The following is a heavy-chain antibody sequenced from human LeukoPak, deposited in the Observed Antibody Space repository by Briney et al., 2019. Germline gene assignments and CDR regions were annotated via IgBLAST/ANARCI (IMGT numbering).Heavy chain of an antibody. CDR1: GGSISSYY. CDR3: ARRGGIAAVGTYDY. J-gene: IGHJ4*02. CDR2: IYYSGST. V-gene: IGHV4-59*01. D-gene: IGHD6-13*01. Sequence: PSETLSLTCTVSGGSISSYYWSWIRQPPGKGLEWIGYIYYSGSTNYNPSLKSRVTISVDTSKNQFSLKLSSVTAADTAVYYCARRGGIAAVGTYDYWGQGTLVTVSS.